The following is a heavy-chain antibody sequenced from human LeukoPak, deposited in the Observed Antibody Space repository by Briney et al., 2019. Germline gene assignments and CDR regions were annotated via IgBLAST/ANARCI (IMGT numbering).Heavy chain of an antibody. CDR1: GFTFSNAW. J-gene: IGHJ4*02. V-gene: IGHV3-15*01. CDR3: TTEPGGRYADKYYFDY. Sequence: GGSLRLSCAASGFTFSNAWMSWVRQAPGKGLEWVGRIKSKTDGGTTDYAAPVKGRFTISRDDSKNTLYLQMNSLKTEDTAVYYCTTEPGGRYADKYYFDYWGQGTLVTVSS. D-gene: IGHD6-19*01. CDR2: IKSKTDGGTT.